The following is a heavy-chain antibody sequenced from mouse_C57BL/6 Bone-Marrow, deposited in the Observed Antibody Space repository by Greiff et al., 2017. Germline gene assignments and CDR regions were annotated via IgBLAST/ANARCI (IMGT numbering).Heavy chain of an antibody. J-gene: IGHJ4*01. V-gene: IGHV2-2*01. D-gene: IGHD1-1*01. Sequence: VKLVESGPGLVQPSQSLSITCTVSGFSLTSYGVHWVRQSPGKGLEWLGVIWSGGSTDYNAAFISRLSISKDNSKSQVFFKMNSLQADDTAIYYCARAGGSSPYYAMDYWGQGTSVTVSS. CDR2: IWSGGST. CDR3: ARAGGSSPYYAMDY. CDR1: GFSLTSYG.